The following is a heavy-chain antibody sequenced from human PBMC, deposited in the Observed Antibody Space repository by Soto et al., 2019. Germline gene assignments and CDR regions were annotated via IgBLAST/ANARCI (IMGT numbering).Heavy chain of an antibody. J-gene: IGHJ6*02. CDR3: ASSGYSSSWGPLGYYYYGMDV. V-gene: IGHV5-10-1*01. D-gene: IGHD6-13*01. CDR2: IDPSDSYT. CDR1: WYIFTSYW. Sequence: GESLKISFNGSWYIFTSYWMGGVRQMPGRGREGVGRIDPSDSYTNYSPSFQGHVTISADKSISTAYLQWSSLKASDTAMYYCASSGYSSSWGPLGYYYYGMDVWGQGTTVTVSS.